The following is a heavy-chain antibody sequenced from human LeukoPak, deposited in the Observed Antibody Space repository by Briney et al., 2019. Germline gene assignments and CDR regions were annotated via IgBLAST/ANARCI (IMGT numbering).Heavy chain of an antibody. CDR2: ISYDGSLE. J-gene: IGHJ4*02. CDR1: GFTFSKYS. D-gene: IGHD3-9*01. Sequence: GGSLRLSCTTSGFTFSKYSMHWVRQAPGQGLEWVALISYDGSLEYYADSVKGRFTISRDNSKSTLYLQMNSLRAEDTAVYYCTGLRYFDWLLPFTGWGQGTLVTVSS. V-gene: IGHV3-30-3*01. CDR3: TGLRYFDWLLPFTG.